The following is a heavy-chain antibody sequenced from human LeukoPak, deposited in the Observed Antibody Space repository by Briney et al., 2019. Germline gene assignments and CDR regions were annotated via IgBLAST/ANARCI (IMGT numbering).Heavy chain of an antibody. CDR2: IYYSGST. V-gene: IGHV4-31*11. Sequence: PSETLSLTCAVYGGSFSGYYWSWIRQHPGKGLEWIGYIYYSGSTYYNPSLKSRVTISVDTSKNQFSVKLSSVTAADTAVYYCARETYISGTYDFWGQGTLVTVSS. CDR1: GGSFSGYY. J-gene: IGHJ4*02. D-gene: IGHD6-19*01. CDR3: ARETYISGTYDF.